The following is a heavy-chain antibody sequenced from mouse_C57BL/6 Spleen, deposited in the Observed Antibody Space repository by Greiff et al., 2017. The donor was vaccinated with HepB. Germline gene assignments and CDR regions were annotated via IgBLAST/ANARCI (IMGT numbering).Heavy chain of an antibody. CDR3: ARRSVSLGNSFDY. D-gene: IGHD2-14*01. CDR1: GYTFTSYW. J-gene: IGHJ2*01. V-gene: IGHV1-50*01. Sequence: QVQLQQPGAELVKPGASVKLSCKASGYTFTSYWMQWVKQRPGQGLEWIGEIDPSDSYTNYNQKFKGKATLTVDTSSSTAYMQLSSLTSEDSAVYDCARRSVSLGNSFDYWGQGTTLTVSS. CDR2: IDPSDSYT.